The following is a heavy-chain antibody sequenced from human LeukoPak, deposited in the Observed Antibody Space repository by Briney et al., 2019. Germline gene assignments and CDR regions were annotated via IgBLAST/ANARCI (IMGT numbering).Heavy chain of an antibody. D-gene: IGHD1-26*01. V-gene: IGHV3-23*01. Sequence: GGSLRLSCAASGFTFSSYAMSWVRQAPGKGLEWVSAISGSGGSTYYADSVKGRFTISRDNSKNTLYLQMNSLRAEDTAVYYCAKVNTAWELPEGAFDYWGQGTLVTVSS. J-gene: IGHJ4*02. CDR2: ISGSGGST. CDR3: AKVNTAWELPEGAFDY. CDR1: GFTFSSYA.